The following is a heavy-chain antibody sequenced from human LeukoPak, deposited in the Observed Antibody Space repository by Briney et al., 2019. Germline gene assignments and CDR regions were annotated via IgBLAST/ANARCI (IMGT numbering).Heavy chain of an antibody. D-gene: IGHD3-10*01. Sequence: ASVKVSCKASGYTLTSYDINWVRQATGQGLEWMGWMNPNSGNTGYAQKFQGRVTMTRNTSISTAYMELSSLRSEDTAVYYCARGRRGSGSYWVDYWGRGTLVTVSS. CDR3: ARGRRGSGSYWVDY. V-gene: IGHV1-8*01. J-gene: IGHJ4*02. CDR1: GYTLTSYD. CDR2: MNPNSGNT.